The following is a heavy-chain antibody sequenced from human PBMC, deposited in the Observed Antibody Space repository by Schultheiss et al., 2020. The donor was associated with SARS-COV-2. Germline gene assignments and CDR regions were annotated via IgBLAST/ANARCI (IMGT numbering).Heavy chain of an antibody. CDR1: GYSISSGYY. CDR2: IYHSGST. J-gene: IGHJ5*02. Sequence: SQTLSLTCAVSGYSISSGYYWSWIRQPPGKGLEWIGSIYHSGSTYYNPSLKSLVTISVDTSKNQFSLKLSSVTAADTAVYYCARVRLARMATRPSLLSGWFDPWGQGTLVTVSS. CDR3: ARVRLARMATRPSLLSGWFDP. D-gene: IGHD5-24*01. V-gene: IGHV4-38-2*01.